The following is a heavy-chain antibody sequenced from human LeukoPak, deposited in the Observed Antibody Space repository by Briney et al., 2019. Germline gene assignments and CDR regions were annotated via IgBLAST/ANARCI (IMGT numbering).Heavy chain of an antibody. CDR3: ARGGYFRSSTSRYYYYGMDV. CDR2: TNPNSGGT. J-gene: IGHJ6*02. Sequence: ASVKVSCKASGYTFTGYYMHWVRQAPGQGLEWMGWTNPNSGGTNYAQKFQGRVTMTRDTSISTAYMELSRLRSDDTAMYYCARGGYFRSSTSRYYYYGMDVWGQGTTVTVSS. V-gene: IGHV1-2*02. CDR1: GYTFTGYY. D-gene: IGHD2-2*01.